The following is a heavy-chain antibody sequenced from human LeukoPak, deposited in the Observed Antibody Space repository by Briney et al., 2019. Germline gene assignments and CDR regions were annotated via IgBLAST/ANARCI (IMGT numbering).Heavy chain of an antibody. CDR2: IKSKSDGGTT. D-gene: IGHD2-2*02. Sequence: PGGSLRLSCAASGFTFSNAWMNWVRQAPGKGLEWVGHIKSKSDGGTTDYAAPVKGRFTISRDDSKNTLYLQMNSLKTEDTAAYHCATEYCTSTSCYNYFQDWGQGTLVTVAS. CDR1: GFTFSNAW. V-gene: IGHV3-15*01. CDR3: ATEYCTSTSCYNYFQD. J-gene: IGHJ1*01.